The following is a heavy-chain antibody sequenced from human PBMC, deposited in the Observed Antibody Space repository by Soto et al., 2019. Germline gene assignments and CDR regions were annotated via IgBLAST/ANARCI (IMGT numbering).Heavy chain of an antibody. D-gene: IGHD6-6*01. V-gene: IGHV4-39*01. Sequence: SETLSLTRSLSGGSISSSSDYWCWIRQPPGKGLERIGSIYYSGSAYYTPSLKSRVTISVDTSKNQFSLKLSSVTAADTAVYYCARSSIAARPWVDYWGQGTLVTVS. CDR1: GGSISSSSDY. CDR2: IYYSGSA. CDR3: ARSSIAARPWVDY. J-gene: IGHJ4*02.